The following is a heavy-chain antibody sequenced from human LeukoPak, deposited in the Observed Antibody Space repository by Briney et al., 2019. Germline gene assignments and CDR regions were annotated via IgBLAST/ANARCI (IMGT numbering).Heavy chain of an antibody. CDR1: GGTFSSYA. CDR3: AKSNDFWSGYSLNDP. CDR2: IIPIFGTA. Sequence: GASVQVSCKASGGTFSSYAISWVRQAPGQGLEWMGGIIPIFGTANYAQKFQGRVTITADESTSAAYMELSSLRSEDTAVYYCAKSNDFWSGYSLNDPWGQGTLVTVSS. V-gene: IGHV1-69*13. J-gene: IGHJ5*02. D-gene: IGHD3-3*01.